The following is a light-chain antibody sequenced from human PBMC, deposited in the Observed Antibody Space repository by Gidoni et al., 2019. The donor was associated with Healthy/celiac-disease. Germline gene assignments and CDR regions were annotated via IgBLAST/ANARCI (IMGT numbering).Light chain of an antibody. CDR1: QSVSSY. V-gene: IGKV3-11*01. CDR2: DAS. Sequence: EIVLTQSPATLSLSPGERATLYCRASQSVSSYLAWYQQKPGQAPRLLIYDASNRATGIPARFSGSGSGTDFTLTISSLEPEDFVVYYCQQRSNWPRYTFGQGTKLEIK. CDR3: QQRSNWPRYT. J-gene: IGKJ2*01.